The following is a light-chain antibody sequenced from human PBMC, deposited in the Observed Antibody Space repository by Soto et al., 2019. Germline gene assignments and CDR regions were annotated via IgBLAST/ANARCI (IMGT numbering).Light chain of an antibody. CDR3: QQYGGSPWT. J-gene: IGKJ1*01. V-gene: IGKV3-20*01. Sequence: EILLTQSPGTLSLSPGDRATPFCRASQSVASNFLAWYQQKPGQAPRLLVYGASSRATGISDRFSGSGSQTDFTLTISRLEPEDFAVYFCQQYGGSPWTFGQGTKVEIK. CDR1: QSVASNF. CDR2: GAS.